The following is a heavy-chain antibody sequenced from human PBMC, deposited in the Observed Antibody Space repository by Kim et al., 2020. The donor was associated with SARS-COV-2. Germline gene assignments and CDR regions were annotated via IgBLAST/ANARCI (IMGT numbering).Heavy chain of an antibody. V-gene: IGHV3-64D*06. CDR3: VNAVVPGAIELAWFDP. D-gene: IGHD2-2*02. CDR2: ITTNGGKS. J-gene: IGHJ5*02. Sequence: GGSLRLSCSASGFTFSDYPMFWVRQAPGKGLEHVSAITTNGGKSYYADSVKGRFTISRDNSDNMLYLQMSSLRPEDTAVYFCVNAVVPGAIELAWFDPWGQGTQVTVSS. CDR1: GFTFSDYP.